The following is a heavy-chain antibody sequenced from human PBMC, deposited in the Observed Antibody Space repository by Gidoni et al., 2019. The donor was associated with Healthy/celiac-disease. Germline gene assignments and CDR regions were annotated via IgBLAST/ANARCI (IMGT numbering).Heavy chain of an antibody. Sequence: QVQLVESGGGVVQPGRSTRLSCAASGFIFRSYGMHWVRQSPGKGLGWVAVIWYDGSNKYYADSVEGRFTISRDNSKNTLYLQMNSLGVEDTAVYYCARDFRSSWYPDFYYYYYGMDVWGQGTTVTVSS. V-gene: IGHV3-33*01. CDR1: GFIFRSYG. D-gene: IGHD6-13*01. CDR2: IWYDGSNK. CDR3: ARDFRSSWYPDFYYYYYGMDV. J-gene: IGHJ6*02.